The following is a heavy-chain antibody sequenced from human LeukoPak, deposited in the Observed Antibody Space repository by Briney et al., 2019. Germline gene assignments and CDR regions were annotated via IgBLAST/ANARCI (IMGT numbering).Heavy chain of an antibody. Sequence: GGSLRLSCAASGFTFSSYGMHWVRQAPGKGLEWVAFIRYDGSNKYYADSVKGRFTISRDNSKNTLYLQMNSLRAEDTAVYYCAKDIGTIVVVPAAKGIMDYWGQGTLVTVSS. CDR3: AKDIGTIVVVPAAKGIMDY. CDR2: IRYDGSNK. V-gene: IGHV3-30*02. CDR1: GFTFSSYG. D-gene: IGHD2-2*01. J-gene: IGHJ4*02.